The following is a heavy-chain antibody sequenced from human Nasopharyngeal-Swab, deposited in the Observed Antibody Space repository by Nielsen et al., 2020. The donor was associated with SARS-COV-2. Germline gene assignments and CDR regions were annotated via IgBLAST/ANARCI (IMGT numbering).Heavy chain of an antibody. Sequence: ASVKVSCKASGYIFGGYYIHWVRQAPGQGPEWMGRINPNSGDAHYAQRFQGRVTMTRDTSITTAYMEVNSLRSDDTALYYCARGHYCSALSCYSEEKYYFDYWGQGTLVTVSS. V-gene: IGHV1-2*06. J-gene: IGHJ4*02. CDR2: INPNSGDA. CDR1: GYIFGGYY. D-gene: IGHD2-15*01. CDR3: ARGHYCSALSCYSEEKYYFDY.